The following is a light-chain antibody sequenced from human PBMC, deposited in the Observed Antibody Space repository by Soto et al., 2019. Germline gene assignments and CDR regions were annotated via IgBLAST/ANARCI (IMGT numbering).Light chain of an antibody. CDR2: SIT. J-gene: IGLJ1*01. CDR3: CSYAGNYDYV. CDR1: SNDVGGHNY. V-gene: IGLV2-11*01. Sequence: QSVLTQPRSVSGSPGQSVTISCTGTSNDVGGHNYVSWYQQHPGKAPKLMISSITKRSSGVPDRFSGSKSGNTASLTISGLQTEDEADYYCCSYAGNYDYVFGTGTKVTVL.